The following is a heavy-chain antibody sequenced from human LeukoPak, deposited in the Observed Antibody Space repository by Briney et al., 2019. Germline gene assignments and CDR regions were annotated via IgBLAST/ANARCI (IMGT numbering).Heavy chain of an antibody. D-gene: IGHD3-22*01. CDR3: ARTAYYYDSSGYDDAFDI. CDR2: ISSSGSTR. V-gene: IGHV3-11*01. CDR1: GFTFSDYY. J-gene: IGHJ3*02. Sequence: GGSLRLSCAASGFTFSDYYMSWIRQAPGKGLEWVSHISSSGSTRYYADTVKGRFTISRDNAKNSLYLQMNSLRAEDTAVYYCARTAYYYDSSGYDDAFDIWGQGTMVTVSS.